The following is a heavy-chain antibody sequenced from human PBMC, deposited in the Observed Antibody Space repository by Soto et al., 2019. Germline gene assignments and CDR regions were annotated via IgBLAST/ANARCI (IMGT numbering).Heavy chain of an antibody. CDR2: IFYSGST. Sequence: SETLSLTCTVSDGSISSSSYYWGWIRQPPGKGLEWIGSIFYSGSTYYNPSLKSRVTISVDTSKNQFSLKLSSVTAADTAVYYCARHLAGRGPLRGYFDFWGQGTLVTVSS. J-gene: IGHJ4*02. V-gene: IGHV4-39*01. CDR1: DGSISSSSYY. CDR3: ARHLAGRGPLRGYFDF. D-gene: IGHD6-13*01.